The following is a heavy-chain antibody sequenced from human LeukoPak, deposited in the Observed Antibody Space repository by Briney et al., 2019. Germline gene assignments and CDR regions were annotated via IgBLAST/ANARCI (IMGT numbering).Heavy chain of an antibody. V-gene: IGHV3-23*01. CDR1: GFSFSVYA. Sequence: GGSLRLSCAASGFSFSVYAMSWVRQAPGRRLEGVSSISGNSDRTYYANCVKGRFTISRENFRNTVHLEMRGLGAADTALYFCAKGGQDFDFWRFDYWGQGNLVIVSS. CDR2: ISGNSDRT. D-gene: IGHD3-3*01. CDR3: AKGGQDFDFWRFDY. J-gene: IGHJ4*02.